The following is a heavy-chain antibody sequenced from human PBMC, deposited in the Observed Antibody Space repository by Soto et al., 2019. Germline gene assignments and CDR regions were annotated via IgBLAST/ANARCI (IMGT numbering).Heavy chain of an antibody. Sequence: PSETLSLTCTVSGGSLSRGAYYWSWIRQHPGKGLEWIGYIYSSGSTYYSPSLKSRVTISVDTSRNQFSLMLSSVTAADTAVYYCAREVGYCDGSTCLSSLYFDYWGLGTLVTVSS. J-gene: IGHJ4*02. V-gene: IGHV4-31*03. CDR3: AREVGYCDGSTCLSSLYFDY. D-gene: IGHD1-7*01. CDR2: IYSSGST. CDR1: GGSLSRGAYY.